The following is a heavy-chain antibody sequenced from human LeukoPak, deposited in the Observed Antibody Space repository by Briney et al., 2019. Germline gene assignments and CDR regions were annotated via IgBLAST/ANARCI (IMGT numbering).Heavy chain of an antibody. J-gene: IGHJ3*02. V-gene: IGHV1-18*01. CDR2: ISSYNGKT. Sequence: ASVKVSCKASRHTFVSHGFSWVRQAPGQGLEWLGWISSYNGKTNYAEKFQGRVTITTDTSTTTAYMWLRSLRSDDTAVYFCAGDHDLSAMILTYDTLGQGTLVTVSS. D-gene: IGHD3-22*01. CDR1: RHTFVSHG. CDR3: AGDHDLSAMILTYDT.